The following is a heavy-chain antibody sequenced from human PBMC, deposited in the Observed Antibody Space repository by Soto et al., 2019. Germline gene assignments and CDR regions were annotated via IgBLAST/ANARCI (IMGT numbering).Heavy chain of an antibody. CDR1: GGSISSGGYS. Sequence: PSETLSLTCAVSGGSISSGGYSGSWIRQPPGKGLEWIGYIYHSGSTYYNPSLKSRVTISVDRSKNQFSLKLSSVTAADTAVYYCARTPDIWGQGTMVTVSS. V-gene: IGHV4-30-2*01. CDR3: ARTPDI. J-gene: IGHJ3*02. CDR2: IYHSGST.